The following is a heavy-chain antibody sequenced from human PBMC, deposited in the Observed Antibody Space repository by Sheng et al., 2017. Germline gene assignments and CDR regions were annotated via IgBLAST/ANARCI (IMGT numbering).Heavy chain of an antibody. D-gene: IGHD3-22*01. Sequence: QVQLQESGPGLVKPSQTLSLTCTVSGGSISSGSYYWSWIRQPAGKGLEWIGRIYTSGSTNYNPSLKSRVTISVDTSKNQFSLKLSSVTAADTAVYYCARDQGDYYDSSGRYYFDYWGQGTLVTVS. CDR3: ARDQGDYYDSSGRYYFDY. CDR1: GGSISSGSYY. J-gene: IGHJ4*02. V-gene: IGHV4-61*02. CDR2: IYTSGST.